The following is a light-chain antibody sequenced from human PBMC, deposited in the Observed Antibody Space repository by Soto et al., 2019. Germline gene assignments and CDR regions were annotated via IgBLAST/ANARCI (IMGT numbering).Light chain of an antibody. CDR1: QGISSY. V-gene: IGKV1-9*01. CDR2: AAS. Sequence: DLQLTQSPSFLSASVGDRVTITCRASQGISSYLAWYQQKPGKAPKLLIYAASTLQSGVPSRFSGSGSGTEFTLTISSLQPEDFATYYCQQLGTFGPGTKVDIK. J-gene: IGKJ3*01. CDR3: QQLGT.